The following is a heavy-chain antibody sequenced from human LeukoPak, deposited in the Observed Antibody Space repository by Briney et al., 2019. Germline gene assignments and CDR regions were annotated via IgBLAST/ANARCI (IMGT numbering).Heavy chain of an antibody. V-gene: IGHV3-53*05. CDR3: ARDRRISQSYYYYGMDV. D-gene: IGHD2-15*01. CDR2: IYSGGGT. Sequence: GGSLRLSCAASGFTVSSNYMSWVRQAPGKGPEWVSVIYSGGGTHYADSVKGRFTISRDNSKNTLYLQMNSLRAEDTAVYYCARDRRISQSYYYYGMDVWGQGTTVTVSS. J-gene: IGHJ6*02. CDR1: GFTVSSNY.